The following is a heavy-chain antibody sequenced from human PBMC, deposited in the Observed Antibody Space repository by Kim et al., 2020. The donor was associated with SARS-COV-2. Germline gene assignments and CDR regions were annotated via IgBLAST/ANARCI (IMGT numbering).Heavy chain of an antibody. CDR3: AKDRFSYSTSHVRPYYYYYGMDV. CDR1: GFSFSNSG. Sequence: GGSLRLSCEASGFSFSNSGMHWVRQAPGKGLEWVAVISYDGSNKYYADSVKGRFTISRDNSKDTLYLQVSSLRAEDTAVYYCAKDRFSYSTSHVRPYYYYYGMDVWGQGTTVTVSS. D-gene: IGHD6-13*01. J-gene: IGHJ6*02. V-gene: IGHV3-30*18. CDR2: ISYDGSNK.